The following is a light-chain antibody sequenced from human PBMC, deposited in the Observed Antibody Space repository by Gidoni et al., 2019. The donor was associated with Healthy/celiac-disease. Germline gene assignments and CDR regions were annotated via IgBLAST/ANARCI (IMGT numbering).Light chain of an antibody. CDR3: QHYGNLPIT. V-gene: IGKV1-33*01. CDR2: DAS. CDR1: QDISHY. J-gene: IGKJ5*01. Sequence: DIQMTPSPSSLSASVGDRVTITGQASQDISHYLNWYQQKLGKAPKLMIYDASNLETGVPSRFSGSGSGTDFTFTISILPPEDIATYYCQHYGNLPITFGQGTRLEIK.